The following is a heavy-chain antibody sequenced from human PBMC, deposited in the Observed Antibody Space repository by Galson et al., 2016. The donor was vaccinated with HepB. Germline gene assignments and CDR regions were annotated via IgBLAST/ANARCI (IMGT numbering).Heavy chain of an antibody. V-gene: IGHV2-5*02. Sequence: PALVKPTQTLTLTCTFSGFSFSSSGGGVGWIRQPPGKTLEWLAVIYWDDDSRYSPPLKSRLTITKDTSKNQVVLRMTNMDPADTATYYCAGRREFSYGLFDSWGQGTLVTVSS. D-gene: IGHD5-18*01. CDR2: IYWDDDS. CDR3: AGRREFSYGLFDS. CDR1: GFSFSSSGGG. J-gene: IGHJ4*02.